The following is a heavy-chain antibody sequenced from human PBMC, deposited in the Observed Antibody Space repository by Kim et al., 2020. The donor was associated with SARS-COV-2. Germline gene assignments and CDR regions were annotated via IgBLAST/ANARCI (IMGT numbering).Heavy chain of an antibody. CDR3: ARTLTGTTESFEY. D-gene: IGHD3-9*01. Sequence: GGSLRLSCAASGFTFGSYWMTWVRQAPGKGLEWVANIKQDGSQKYYVDSVKGRLTISRDDAKNSLYLQMNSLRAEDTAVYYCARTLTGTTESFEYWGQGTLVTVSS. J-gene: IGHJ1*01. CDR2: IKQDGSQK. V-gene: IGHV3-7*03. CDR1: GFTFGSYW.